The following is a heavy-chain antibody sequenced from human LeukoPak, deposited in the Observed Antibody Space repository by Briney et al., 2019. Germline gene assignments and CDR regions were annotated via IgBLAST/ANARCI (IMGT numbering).Heavy chain of an antibody. V-gene: IGHV4-59*01. CDR3: ARGAAAAGTFDY. D-gene: IGHD6-13*01. J-gene: IGHJ4*02. CDR2: IYYSGST. CDR1: GRSISSYY. Sequence: PSETLSLTCTVSGRSISSYYWSWIRQPPGKGLEWIGYIYYSGSTNYNPSLKSRVTISVDTSKNQFSLKLSSVTAADTAVYYCARGAAAAGTFDYWGQGTLVTVSS.